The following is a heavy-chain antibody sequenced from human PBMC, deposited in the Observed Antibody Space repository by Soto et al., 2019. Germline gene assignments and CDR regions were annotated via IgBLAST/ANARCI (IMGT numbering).Heavy chain of an antibody. Sequence: ASVKVSCKASGYTFTSYGISWVRQAPGQGLEWMGWISAYNGNTNYAQKLQGRVTMTTDTSTSTAYMELRSLRSDDTAVYYCARAASNIYYYYVMDVWGQGTTVTVSS. J-gene: IGHJ6*02. CDR1: GYTFTSYG. CDR3: ARAASNIYYYYVMDV. CDR2: ISAYNGNT. D-gene: IGHD4-4*01. V-gene: IGHV1-18*01.